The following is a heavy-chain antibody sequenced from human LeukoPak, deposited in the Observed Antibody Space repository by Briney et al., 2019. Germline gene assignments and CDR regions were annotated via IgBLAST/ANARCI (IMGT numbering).Heavy chain of an antibody. CDR1: GGSFSGYY. D-gene: IGHD6-13*01. Sequence: PSETLSLTCAVYGGSFSGYYWNRIRDPPGKGLEWIGEINHSGSTNYNPSLKSRVTISVDTSKNQFSLKLSSVTAADTAVYYCARGLGVRSSWYVYWGQGTLVTVSS. V-gene: IGHV4-34*01. J-gene: IGHJ4*02. CDR3: ARGLGVRSSWYVY. CDR2: INHSGST.